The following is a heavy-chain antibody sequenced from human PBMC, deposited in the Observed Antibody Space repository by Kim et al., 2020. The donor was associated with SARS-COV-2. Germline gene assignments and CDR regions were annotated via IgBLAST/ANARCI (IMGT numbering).Heavy chain of an antibody. CDR3: ARDEDSVVRSDAFDI. CDR2: IWYDGSNK. V-gene: IGHV3-33*01. Sequence: GGSLRLSCAASGFTFSSYGMHWVRQAPGKGLEWVAVIWYDGSNKYYADSVKGRFTISRDNSKNTLYLQMNSLRAEDTAVYYCARDEDSVVRSDAFDIWGQGTMVTVSS. J-gene: IGHJ3*02. CDR1: GFTFSSYG. D-gene: IGHD3-10*01.